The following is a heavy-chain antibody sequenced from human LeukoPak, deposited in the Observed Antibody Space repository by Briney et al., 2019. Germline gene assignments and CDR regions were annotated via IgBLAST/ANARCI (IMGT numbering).Heavy chain of an antibody. Sequence: PSETLSLTCTVSGGSISSYYWSWIRQPPGKGLEWIGYIYYSGSTNYNPSLKSRVTISVDTSKNQFSLKLSSVTAADTAVYYCARARMGAAVAGTWFDPWGQGTLVTVSS. V-gene: IGHV4-59*01. J-gene: IGHJ5*02. D-gene: IGHD6-19*01. CDR1: GGSISSYY. CDR2: IYYSGST. CDR3: ARARMGAAVAGTWFDP.